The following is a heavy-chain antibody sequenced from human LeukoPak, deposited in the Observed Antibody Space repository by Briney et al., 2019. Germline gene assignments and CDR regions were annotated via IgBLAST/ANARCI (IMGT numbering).Heavy chain of an antibody. CDR2: IYYSGGA. CDR3: ARQLIQPRAFDS. J-gene: IGHJ4*02. Sequence: SETLSLTCNVSGHSINSPHYYWAWIRQPPGKGLEWIGSIYYSGGAYSHPSLKSRATIFVDTSNNHFSLKLRSVTAADTAVYYCARQLIQPRAFDSWGQGTLVTVSS. D-gene: IGHD3-16*01. CDR1: GHSINSPHYY. V-gene: IGHV4-39*01.